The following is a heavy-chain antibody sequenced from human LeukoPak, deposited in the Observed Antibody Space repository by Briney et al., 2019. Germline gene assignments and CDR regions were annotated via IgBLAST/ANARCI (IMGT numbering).Heavy chain of an antibody. Sequence: KGGEYLKISCKGSGYSFISYWITWVRQMPGKGLEWVGRIDPSDSYTNYWPSFQGHVTISADKSISTAYLQWSSLKASDTAMYYCASSPSSSGYSDYGYNYYWGQGTLVTVSS. CDR1: GYSFISYW. J-gene: IGHJ4*02. D-gene: IGHD5-12*01. CDR3: ASSPSSSGYSDYGYNYY. V-gene: IGHV5-10-1*01. CDR2: IDPSDSYT.